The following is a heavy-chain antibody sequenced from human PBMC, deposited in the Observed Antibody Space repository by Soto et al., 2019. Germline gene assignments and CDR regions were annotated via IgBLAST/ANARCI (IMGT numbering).Heavy chain of an antibody. CDR1: GFTFSSYW. Sequence: GGSLRLSCAASGFTFSSYWMSWVRQAPGKGLEWVANIKQDGSEKYYVDSVKGRFTISRDNAKNSLYLQMNSLRAEDTAVYYCARDVGYCSGGSCYSNFYWGQGTLVTVSS. J-gene: IGHJ4*02. CDR2: IKQDGSEK. CDR3: ARDVGYCSGGSCYSNFY. D-gene: IGHD2-15*01. V-gene: IGHV3-7*01.